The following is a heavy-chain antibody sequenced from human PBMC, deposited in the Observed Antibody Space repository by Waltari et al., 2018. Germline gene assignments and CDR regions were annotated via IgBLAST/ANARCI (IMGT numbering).Heavy chain of an antibody. V-gene: IGHV3-48*01. CDR1: GFTFSDHN. Sequence: EVQLLESGGGLVQPGGSLRLSCVASGFTFSDHNMDWVRQAPGKGLEWVSSISGSSSTTLYPDSVKGRFTISRDNAKNTVYLQMNSLRAEDTAVYYCARVIRNYFDYWGQGVLVTVSS. CDR2: ISGSSSTT. D-gene: IGHD3-16*01. J-gene: IGHJ4*02. CDR3: ARVIRNYFDY.